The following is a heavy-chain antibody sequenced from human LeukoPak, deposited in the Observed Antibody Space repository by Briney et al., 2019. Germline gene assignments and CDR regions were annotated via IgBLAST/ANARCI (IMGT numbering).Heavy chain of an antibody. J-gene: IGHJ4*02. V-gene: IGHV4-39*01. CDR2: IYYSGST. Sequence: SETLSLTCTVSGGSISSSSYYWGWIRQPPGKGLEWIGSIYYSGSTYYNPSLKSRVTISVDTSKNQFSLKLSSVTAADTAVYYCARRGSGYYWFFDYWGQGTLVTVSS. D-gene: IGHD3-22*01. CDR1: GGSISSSSYY. CDR3: ARRGSGYYWFFDY.